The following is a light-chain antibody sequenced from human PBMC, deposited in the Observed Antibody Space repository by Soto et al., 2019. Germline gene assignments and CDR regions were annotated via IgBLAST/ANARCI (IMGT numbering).Light chain of an antibody. CDR3: SSYTKNRTLL. CDR1: SSDIGAHNF. V-gene: IGLV2-14*01. Sequence: QLVLTQPASVSGSPGQSITVSCTGTSSDIGAHNFVSWYQQHPGKAPRLIIYEVTNRPSGLSDRFSGSKSGNTASLIISGLQAEDEADYFCSSYTKNRTLLFGGGTKLTVL. J-gene: IGLJ2*01. CDR2: EVT.